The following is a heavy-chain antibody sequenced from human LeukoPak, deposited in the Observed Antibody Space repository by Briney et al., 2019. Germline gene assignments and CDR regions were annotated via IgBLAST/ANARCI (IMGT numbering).Heavy chain of an antibody. CDR3: ARVGSGSYYQDAFDI. CDR2: IYYSGST. V-gene: IGHV4-30-4*08. D-gene: IGHD1-26*01. CDR1: GGSISSGDYY. Sequence: PSETLSLTCTVSGGSISSGDYYWSWIRQPPGKGLEWIGYIYYSGSTYYNPSLKSRVTISVDTSKNQFSLKLSSVTAADTAVYYCARVGSGSYYQDAFDIWGQRTIVTVSS. J-gene: IGHJ3*02.